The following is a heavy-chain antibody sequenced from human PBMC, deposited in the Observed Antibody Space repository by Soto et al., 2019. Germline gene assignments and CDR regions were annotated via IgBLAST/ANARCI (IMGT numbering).Heavy chain of an antibody. D-gene: IGHD2-15*01. Sequence: SETLSLTCTVSGGSISSYYWSWIRQPAGKGLEWIGRIYTSGSTNYNPSLKSRVTMSVDTSKNQFSLKLSSVTAADTAVYYCARDHTRRTGGSRWGYCSGGSCPRMYYYGMDVWGQGTTVTVSS. CDR2: IYTSGST. V-gene: IGHV4-4*07. CDR3: ARDHTRRTGGSRWGYCSGGSCPRMYYYGMDV. CDR1: GGSISSYY. J-gene: IGHJ6*02.